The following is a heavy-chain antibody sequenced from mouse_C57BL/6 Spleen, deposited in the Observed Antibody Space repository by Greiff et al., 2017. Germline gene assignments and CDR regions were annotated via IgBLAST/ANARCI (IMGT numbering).Heavy chain of an antibody. CDR2: INPNNGGT. CDR3: ARGITTVGDY. V-gene: IGHV1-26*01. J-gene: IGHJ2*01. CDR1: GYTFTDYY. D-gene: IGHD1-1*01. Sequence: EVQLQQSGPELVKPGASVKISCKASGYTFTDYYMNWVKQSHGKSLEWIGDINPNNGGTSYNQKFKGKATLTVDKSSSTAYIELRSLTSEDSAVYYCARGITTVGDYWGQGTTLTVSS.